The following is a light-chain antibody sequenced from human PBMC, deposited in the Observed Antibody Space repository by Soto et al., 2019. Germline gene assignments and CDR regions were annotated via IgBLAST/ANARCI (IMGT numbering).Light chain of an antibody. Sequence: QSPLPQPASVSGSPGQSIAISCPGTRSDVGAYNYVSWYQQHPGKAPKLMISEVTNRPSGVSDRFSGSKSGNTASLTISGLQAEDEADYYCSSFTSRFTFVFGTGTKVTVL. CDR1: RSDVGAYNY. CDR3: SSFTSRFTFV. CDR2: EVT. V-gene: IGLV2-14*01. J-gene: IGLJ1*01.